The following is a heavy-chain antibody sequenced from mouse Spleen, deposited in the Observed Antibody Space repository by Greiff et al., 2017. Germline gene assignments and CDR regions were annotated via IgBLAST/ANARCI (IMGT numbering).Heavy chain of an antibody. D-gene: IGHD3-3*01. CDR2: IDPETGGT. CDR3: TRGWAHDY. Sequence: VNVVESGAELVRPGTSVTLSCKASVYTFTDYEMHWVKQTPVHGLEWVGTIDPETGGTAYNQKFKGKATLTADKSSSTAYMNLRSLTSEDSAVYYCTRGWAHDYWGQGTTLTVSS. V-gene: IGHV1-15*01. CDR1: VYTFTDYE. J-gene: IGHJ2*01.